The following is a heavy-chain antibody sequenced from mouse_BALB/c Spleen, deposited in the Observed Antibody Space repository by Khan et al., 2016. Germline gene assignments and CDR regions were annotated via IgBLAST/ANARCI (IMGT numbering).Heavy chain of an antibody. CDR3: ARRGARKSYAMDY. V-gene: IGHV5-17*02. Sequence: EVELVESGGGLVQPGGSRKLSCAASAFTFSSFGMHWVRPAPEKGLEWVANISTGSSTIYYEDTVQGRFTISRDNATNTLFLQMTSLRSEDSAMYYCARRGARKSYAMDYGGQGTSVTVSS. CDR1: AFTFSSFG. CDR2: ISTGSSTI. J-gene: IGHJ4*01.